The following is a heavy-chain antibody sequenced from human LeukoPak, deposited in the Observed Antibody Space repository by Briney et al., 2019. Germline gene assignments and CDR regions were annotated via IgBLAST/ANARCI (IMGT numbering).Heavy chain of an antibody. D-gene: IGHD1-7*01. CDR3: ARKQNYYFDY. CDR1: GGSFSGYY. CDR2: INHSGST. J-gene: IGHJ4*02. Sequence: SETLSLTCAVYGGSFSGYYWSWIRQPPGKGLECIGEINHSGSTNYNPSLKSRVTISVDTSKNQFSLKLSSVTAADTAVYYCARKQNYYFDYWGQGTLVAVSS. V-gene: IGHV4-34*01.